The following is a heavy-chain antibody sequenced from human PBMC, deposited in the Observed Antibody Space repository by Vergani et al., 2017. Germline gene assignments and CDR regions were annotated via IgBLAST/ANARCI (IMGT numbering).Heavy chain of an antibody. V-gene: IGHV3-66*02. CDR3: ARGITTETTDLDGFDI. J-gene: IGHJ3*02. CDR2: INIGGRT. Sequence: LVESGGGLVQPGGSLRLSCAASSFSVSSHYMNWVRQAPGKGLEWVSTINIGGRTSYADSVKGRRTLTRDDSKTTLHLQMNSLRPEDTAVYYCARGITTETTDLDGFDIWGQGTMVSVSS. CDR1: SFSVSSHY. D-gene: IGHD4-11*01.